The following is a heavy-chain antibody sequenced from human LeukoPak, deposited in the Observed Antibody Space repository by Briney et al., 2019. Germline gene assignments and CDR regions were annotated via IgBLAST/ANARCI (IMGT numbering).Heavy chain of an antibody. Sequence: GGSLRLSCEASGFTFSRYSLTWVRQAPGKGLEWVSYISYSSETTSYADSVKGRFTSSRDYAKKSLYLQMNSLRAEDTAVYFCARVARGNYYHFDSWGQGTLVTVSS. J-gene: IGHJ4*02. CDR3: ARVARGNYYHFDS. CDR2: ISYSSETT. CDR1: GFTFSRYS. V-gene: IGHV3-48*04. D-gene: IGHD1-26*01.